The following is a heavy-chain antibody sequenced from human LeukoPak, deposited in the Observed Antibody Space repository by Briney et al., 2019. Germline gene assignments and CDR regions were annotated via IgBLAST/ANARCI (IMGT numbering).Heavy chain of an antibody. V-gene: IGHV4-34*01. D-gene: IGHD3-22*01. CDR2: INHSGST. J-gene: IGHJ4*02. CDR1: GGSFSGYY. Sequence: PSETLSLTCAVYGGSFSGYYWSWIRQPPGKGLEWIGEINHSGSTNYNPSLKSLVTISVDTSKNQFSLKLSSVTAADTAVYYCARGLGDSSGYNFGYWGQGTLVTVSS. CDR3: ARGLGDSSGYNFGY.